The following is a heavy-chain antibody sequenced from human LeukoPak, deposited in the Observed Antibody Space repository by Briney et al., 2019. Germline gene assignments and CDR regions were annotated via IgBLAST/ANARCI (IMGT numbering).Heavy chain of an antibody. D-gene: IGHD6-19*01. V-gene: IGHV3-30*04. Sequence: GRSLRLSCAASGFTFSIYAMHWVRQAPGKGLEWVAAISYDGSNKYYADSVKGRFTISRDNSKNTLYLQMNSLRTEDTAVYYCARDVGSSGRYWVYFQHWGQGTLVTASS. J-gene: IGHJ1*01. CDR2: ISYDGSNK. CDR1: GFTFSIYA. CDR3: ARDVGSSGRYWVYFQH.